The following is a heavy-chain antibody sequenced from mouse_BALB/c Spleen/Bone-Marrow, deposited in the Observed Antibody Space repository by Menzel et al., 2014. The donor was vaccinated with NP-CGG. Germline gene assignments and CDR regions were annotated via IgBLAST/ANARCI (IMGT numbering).Heavy chain of an antibody. CDR2: IRLKSNNYAT. CDR1: GFTFSNYW. J-gene: IGHJ1*01. D-gene: IGHD2-10*02. V-gene: IGHV6-6*02. Sequence: EVKVVESGGGLVQPGGSMKLSCVASGFTFSNYWMNWVRQSPEKGLEWVAEIRLKSNNYATHYAESVKGRFTISRDDSKSSVYLQMSNLRTEDTGIYYCAREYGRGYWYFDVWGAGTTVTVSS. CDR3: AREYGRGYWYFDV.